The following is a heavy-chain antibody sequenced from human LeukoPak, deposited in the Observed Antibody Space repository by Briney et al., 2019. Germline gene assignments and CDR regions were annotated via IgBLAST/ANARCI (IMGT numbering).Heavy chain of an antibody. CDR1: GFTFSSYT. Sequence: GGSLRLSCAASGFTFSSYTMSWVRQAPGKGLEWVSIVSGSGATTYYADSVKGRFTISRDNSKNTLYLQMNSLRAEDTAVYYCAKDPPCSSTSCPDYWGQGTLVTVSS. J-gene: IGHJ4*02. V-gene: IGHV3-23*01. CDR3: AKDPPCSSTSCPDY. CDR2: VSGSGATT. D-gene: IGHD2-2*01.